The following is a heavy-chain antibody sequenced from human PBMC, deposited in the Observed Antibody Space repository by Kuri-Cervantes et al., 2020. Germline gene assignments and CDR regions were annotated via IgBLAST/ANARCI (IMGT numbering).Heavy chain of an antibody. CDR2: LYYSGST. J-gene: IGHJ5*02. V-gene: IGHV4-39*01. CDR3: ARQTSGWFDP. D-gene: IGHD3-10*01. Sequence: SETLSLTCTVSGGSVSSNSHYWGWIRQPPGKGLVWIGSLYYSGSTYYNPSLKSRLTISVDTSKIQFSLKLSSVTAADTAVYYCARQTSGWFDPWGQGTRVTVSS. CDR1: GGSVSSNSHY.